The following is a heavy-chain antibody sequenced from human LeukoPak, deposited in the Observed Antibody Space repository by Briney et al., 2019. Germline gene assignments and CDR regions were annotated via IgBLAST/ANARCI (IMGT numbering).Heavy chain of an antibody. D-gene: IGHD6-6*01. CDR2: INHSGST. Sequence: PSETLSLTCAVYGGSFSGYYWSWIRQPPGKGLEWIGEINHSGSTNYNPSLKSRVTISVDTSKNQFSLKLSSVTAADTAVYYCARDLKGQLGHWFDPWGQGTLVTVSS. CDR1: GGSFSGYY. J-gene: IGHJ5*02. V-gene: IGHV4-34*01. CDR3: ARDLKGQLGHWFDP.